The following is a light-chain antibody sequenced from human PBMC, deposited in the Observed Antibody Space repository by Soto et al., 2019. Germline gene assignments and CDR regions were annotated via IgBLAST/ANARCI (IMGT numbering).Light chain of an antibody. CDR1: QTIGSDY. V-gene: IGKV3-20*01. J-gene: IGKJ2*01. Sequence: EIVLTQSPGTLSLSPGERATLSCRASQTIGSDYLAWYQQKPGQAPRLLIYGASSRATGIPDRFSGSGSGTDFTLTIIRLEPEDFAVYYCQQYGSSPPNTFGQGTKLEIK. CDR2: GAS. CDR3: QQYGSSPPNT.